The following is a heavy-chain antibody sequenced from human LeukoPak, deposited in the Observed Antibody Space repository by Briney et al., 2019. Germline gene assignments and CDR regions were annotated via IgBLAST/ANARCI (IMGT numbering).Heavy chain of an antibody. Sequence: SETLSLTCTVSGGSISSYYWSWIRQPAGKGLEWIGRIYTSGSANYNPSLKSRVTMSVDTSKNQFSLKLSSVTAADTAVYYCARDVTGTTYYYYYMDVWGKGTTVTVSS. CDR1: GGSISSYY. D-gene: IGHD1/OR15-1a*01. CDR2: IYTSGSA. CDR3: ARDVTGTTYYYYYMDV. V-gene: IGHV4-4*07. J-gene: IGHJ6*03.